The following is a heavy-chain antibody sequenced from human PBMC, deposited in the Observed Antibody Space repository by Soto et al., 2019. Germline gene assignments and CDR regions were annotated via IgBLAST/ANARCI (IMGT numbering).Heavy chain of an antibody. CDR1: GFSFSQDW. V-gene: IGHV3-74*01. CDR3: ADSWLPTSY. J-gene: IGHJ1*01. Sequence: PAASLRLSCEHSGFSFSQDWMHSVRQAPGKGLVWVSRISPDGRTTTYADSVQGRFTISRDNAKSTLYLQMNSLTLEDGAVYYCADSWLPTSYWGPGTLVTDSS. D-gene: IGHD3-10*01. CDR2: ISPDGRTT.